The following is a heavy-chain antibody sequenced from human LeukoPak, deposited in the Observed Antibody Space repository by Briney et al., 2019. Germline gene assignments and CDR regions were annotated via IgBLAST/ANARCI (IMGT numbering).Heavy chain of an antibody. V-gene: IGHV1-69*06. CDR1: GGTFSSYA. Sequence: ASVKVSCKASGGTFSSYAISWVRQAPGQGLEWMGGIIPIFGTANYAQKFQGRVTITADKSTSTAYMELSSLRSEDTAVYYCARDRNSSSWYDYSMDVWGKGTTVTVSS. J-gene: IGHJ6*03. CDR3: ARDRNSSSWYDYSMDV. CDR2: IIPIFGTA. D-gene: IGHD6-13*01.